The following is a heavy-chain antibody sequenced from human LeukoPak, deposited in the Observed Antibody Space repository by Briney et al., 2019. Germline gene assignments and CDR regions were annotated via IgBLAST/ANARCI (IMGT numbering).Heavy chain of an antibody. CDR1: GHTFTGYY. V-gene: IGHV1-2*02. J-gene: IGHJ4*02. CDR3: ARRWRAHYAYDY. Sequence: ASVKVSCKASGHTFTGYYIHWVRQAPGQGLEWMGWLNPNSGGTNYAQKFQGRVTMTRDTSISTAYMELSRLRSDDTAVYYCARRWRAHYAYDYWGQGTLVTVSS. D-gene: IGHD4-17*01. CDR2: LNPNSGGT.